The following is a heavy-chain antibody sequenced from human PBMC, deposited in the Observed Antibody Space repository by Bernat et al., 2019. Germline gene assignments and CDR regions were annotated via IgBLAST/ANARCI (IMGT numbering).Heavy chain of an antibody. CDR1: GFTFGDYA. Sequence: EVQLVESGGGLVQPGRSLRLSCTASGFTFGDYAMSWVRQAPGKGLEWGSFIRSKAYGGTTEYAASVKGRFTISRDDSKSIAYLQMNSLETEDTAVYYCTREKLGYNYYYMDVWGKGTTVTVSS. J-gene: IGHJ6*03. CDR3: TREKLGYNYYYMDV. D-gene: IGHD1-26*01. CDR2: IRSKAYGGTT. V-gene: IGHV3-49*04.